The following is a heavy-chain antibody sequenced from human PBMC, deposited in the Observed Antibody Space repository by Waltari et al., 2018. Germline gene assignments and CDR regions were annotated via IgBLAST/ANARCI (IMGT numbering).Heavy chain of an antibody. CDR1: GYTFIDYF. Sequence: EVQLVQSGAEVKKPGATVKISCKASGYTFIDYFMHWVQQAPGKGRAWVGRIEPEDGETGYSEKFQGRVTITADTSTDTAYLELSSLRSDDTAVYYCAPLPGGSGQTFDYWGQGTLLTVSS. J-gene: IGHJ4*02. D-gene: IGHD3-10*01. CDR3: APLPGGSGQTFDY. CDR2: IEPEDGET. V-gene: IGHV1-69-2*01.